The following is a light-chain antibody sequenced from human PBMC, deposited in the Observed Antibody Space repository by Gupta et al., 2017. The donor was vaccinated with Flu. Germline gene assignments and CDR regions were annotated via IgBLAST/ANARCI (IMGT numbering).Light chain of an antibody. V-gene: IGKV1-33*01. CDR2: DAS. CDR3: QQDDNLPKT. J-gene: IGKJ1*01. CDR1: QDISNY. Sequence: DIQMTQSPSSLSASVGDRVTITCPASQDISNYLNWYQQKPGKAPKLLIYDASKVETGVPSRFSGSGSGTDFTFTISSLQPEDIATYYCQQDDNLPKTFGQGTKVEIK.